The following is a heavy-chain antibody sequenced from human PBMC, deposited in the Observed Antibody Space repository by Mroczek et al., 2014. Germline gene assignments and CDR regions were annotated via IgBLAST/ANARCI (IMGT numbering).Heavy chain of an antibody. CDR2: IWYDGSNK. D-gene: IGHD5-24*01. Sequence: ESAGGVVQPGRSLRLSCAASGFTFSSYGMHWVRQAPGKGLEWVAVIWYDGSNKYYADSVKGRFTISRDNSKNTLYLQMNSLRAEDTAVYYCARDREMATSYWYFDLWGRGTPGHCLL. V-gene: IGHV3-33*01. CDR3: ARDREMATSYWYFDL. CDR1: GFTFSSYG. J-gene: IGHJ2*01.